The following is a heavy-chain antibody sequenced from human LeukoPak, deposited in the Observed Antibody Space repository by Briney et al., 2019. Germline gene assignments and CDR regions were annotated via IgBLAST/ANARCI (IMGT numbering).Heavy chain of an antibody. V-gene: IGHV1-69*13. D-gene: IGHD3-10*01. CDR3: ARVRITMVRGVIDPRNWFDP. CDR1: GYTFTSYG. CDR2: IIPIFGTA. J-gene: IGHJ5*02. Sequence: ASVKVSCKASGYTFTSYGISWVRQAPGQGLEWMGGIIPIFGTANYAQKFQGRVTITADESTSTAYMELSSLRSEDTAVYYCARVRITMVRGVIDPRNWFDPWGQGTLVTVSS.